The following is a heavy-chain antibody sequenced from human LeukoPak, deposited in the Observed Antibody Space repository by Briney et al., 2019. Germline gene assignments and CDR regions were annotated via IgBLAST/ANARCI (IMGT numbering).Heavy chain of an antibody. Sequence: SETLSLTCAVYGGSFSGYYWSWIRQPPGKGLEWIGEINHSGSTNYNPSLKSRVTISVDTSKNQFSLKLSSVTAADTAVYYCARRGNSSTWYGDFDYWGQGTLVTVSS. D-gene: IGHD6-13*01. CDR3: ARRGNSSTWYGDFDY. CDR1: GGSFSGYY. CDR2: INHSGST. V-gene: IGHV4-34*01. J-gene: IGHJ4*02.